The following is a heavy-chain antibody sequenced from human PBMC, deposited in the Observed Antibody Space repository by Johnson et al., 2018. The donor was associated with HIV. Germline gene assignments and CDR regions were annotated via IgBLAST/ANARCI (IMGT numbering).Heavy chain of an antibody. Sequence: QVQLVESGGGVVQPGRSLRINCEVSEFTFMNYAMHWVRLAPGKGLQWVAVISYDGSNKYYADSVKGRFTISRDNSKNTLYLQMNSLRAEGTAVYYCAKPREVVEWLGAFDIWGQGTMVTVSS. CDR2: ISYDGSNK. D-gene: IGHD3-3*01. CDR1: EFTFMNYA. V-gene: IGHV3-30*04. J-gene: IGHJ3*02. CDR3: AKPREVVEWLGAFDI.